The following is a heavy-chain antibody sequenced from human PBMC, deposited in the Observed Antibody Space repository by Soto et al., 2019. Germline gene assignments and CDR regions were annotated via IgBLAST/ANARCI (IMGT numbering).Heavy chain of an antibody. CDR1: GGTFSSYA. J-gene: IGHJ1*01. CDR2: IIPILGIA. D-gene: IGHD6-13*01. CDR3: AREKSSSWYMYFQH. V-gene: IGHV1-69*10. Sequence: ASVKVSCKASGGTFSSYAISWVRQVPGQGLEWMGGIIPILGIANYAQKFQGRVTITADKSTSTAYMELSSLRSEDTAVYYCAREKSSSWYMYFQHWGQGTLVTVSS.